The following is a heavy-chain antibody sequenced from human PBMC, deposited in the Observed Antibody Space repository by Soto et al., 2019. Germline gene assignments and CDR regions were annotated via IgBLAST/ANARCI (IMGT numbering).Heavy chain of an antibody. CDR3: ARAVRGQLVSELDY. D-gene: IGHD6-6*01. CDR2: ISYDGSNK. Sequence: GRALRLSCVASGFTFSSYGMHWLRQAPGKGLEWVAVISYDGSNKYYADSVKGRFTISRANSKNTLYLQMNSLRAEDTAVYYCARAVRGQLVSELDYWGKGTLGSASS. J-gene: IGHJ4*02. V-gene: IGHV3-30*03. CDR1: GFTFSSYG.